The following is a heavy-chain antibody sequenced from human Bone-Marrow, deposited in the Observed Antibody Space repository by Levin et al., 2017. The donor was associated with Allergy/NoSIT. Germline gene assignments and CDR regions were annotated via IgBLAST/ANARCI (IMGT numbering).Heavy chain of an antibody. CDR3: AAPYYYDSSGYYPRGAFDI. Sequence: ASVKVSCKASGYTFTSYDINWVRQATGQGLEWMGWMNPNSGNTGYAQKFQGRVTMTRNTSISTAYMELSSLRSEDTAVYYCAAPYYYDSSGYYPRGAFDIWGQGTMVTVSS. CDR2: MNPNSGNT. D-gene: IGHD3-22*01. CDR1: GYTFTSYD. J-gene: IGHJ3*02. V-gene: IGHV1-8*01.